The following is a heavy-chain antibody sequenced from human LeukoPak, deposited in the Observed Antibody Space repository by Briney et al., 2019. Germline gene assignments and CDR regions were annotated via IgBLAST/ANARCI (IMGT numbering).Heavy chain of an antibody. J-gene: IGHJ3*02. V-gene: IGHV3-49*03. CDR2: IRSKAYGGTT. D-gene: IGHD6-13*01. CDR3: TRDGKGSSSWYIVAFDI. CDR1: GFTFGDYA. Sequence: GGCLRLSCTASGFTFGDYAMSWFRQAPGKGLEWVGFIRSKAYGGTTEYAASVKGRFTISRDDSKSIAYLQMNSLKTEDTAVYYCTRDGKGSSSWYIVAFDIWGQGTMVTVSS.